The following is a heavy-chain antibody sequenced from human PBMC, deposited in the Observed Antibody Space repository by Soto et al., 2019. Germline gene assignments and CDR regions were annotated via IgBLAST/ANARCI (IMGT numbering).Heavy chain of an antibody. CDR2: IKSKTDGGTT. CDR3: TTDQDVEYQLLNGGNY. D-gene: IGHD2-2*01. J-gene: IGHJ4*02. CDR1: GFTFSKAW. Sequence: EVQLVESGGGLVKPGGSLRLFCAASGFTFSKAWMSWVRQAPGKGLEWVGRIKSKTDGGTTDYAAPVKGRFTISRDDSKNTLYLQMNSLKTEDTAVYYCTTDQDVEYQLLNGGNYWGQGTLVTVSS. V-gene: IGHV3-15*01.